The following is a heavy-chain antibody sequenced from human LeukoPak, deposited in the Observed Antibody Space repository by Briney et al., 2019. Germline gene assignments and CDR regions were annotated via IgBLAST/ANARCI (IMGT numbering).Heavy chain of an antibody. D-gene: IGHD3-9*01. V-gene: IGHV4-59*01. CDR2: IYYSGST. CDR3: ARTYYDILTGYYHSWFDP. Sequence: SETLSLTCTVSGGSISSYYWSWIGQPPGKGLEWIGYIYYSGSTNYNPSLKGRVTISVDTSKNQFSLKLSSVTAADTAVYYCARTYYDILTGYYHSWFDPWGQGTLVTVSS. CDR1: GGSISSYY. J-gene: IGHJ5*02.